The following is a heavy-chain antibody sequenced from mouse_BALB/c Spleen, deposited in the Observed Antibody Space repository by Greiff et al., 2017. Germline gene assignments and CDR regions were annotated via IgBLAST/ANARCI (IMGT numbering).Heavy chain of an antibody. CDR3: ARDWGFAY. D-gene: IGHD3-3*01. Sequence: EVKLQESGAELVRSGASVKLSCTASGFNIKDYYMHWVKQRPEQGLEWIGWIDPENGDTEYAPKFQGKATMTADTSSNTAYLQLSSLTSEDTAVYYCARDWGFAYWGQGTLVTVSA. CDR2: IDPENGDT. CDR1: GFNIKDYY. J-gene: IGHJ3*01. V-gene: IGHV14-4*02.